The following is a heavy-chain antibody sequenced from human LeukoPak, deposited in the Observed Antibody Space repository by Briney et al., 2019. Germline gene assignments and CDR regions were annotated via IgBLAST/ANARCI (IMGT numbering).Heavy chain of an antibody. D-gene: IGHD3-16*01. J-gene: IGHJ4*02. CDR1: GGTFSSYA. V-gene: IGHV1-69*05. Sequence: SVKVSCKASGGTFSSYAISWVRPAPGQGIEWMGGIIPIFGTAHYSQKFQGRVTITTDESTSTAYMELSSLRSEDTAVYYCARVRYDYVWGSYDYWGQGTLVTVSS. CDR2: IIPIFGTA. CDR3: ARVRYDYVWGSYDY.